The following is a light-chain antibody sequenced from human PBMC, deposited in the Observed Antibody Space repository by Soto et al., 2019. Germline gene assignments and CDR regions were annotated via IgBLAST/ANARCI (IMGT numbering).Light chain of an antibody. CDR2: GAS. CDR3: QQYNNWPGT. CDR1: QSDNSH. Sequence: IVMTQSPATLPVSPGERATLSCRTSQSDNSHLAWYQHKPGQAPRLLIYGASSRATGIPTRFSGSGSGTEFTLTIDSLQSEDLAIYFCQQYNNWPGTFGGGTKVEIK. V-gene: IGKV3-15*01. J-gene: IGKJ4*01.